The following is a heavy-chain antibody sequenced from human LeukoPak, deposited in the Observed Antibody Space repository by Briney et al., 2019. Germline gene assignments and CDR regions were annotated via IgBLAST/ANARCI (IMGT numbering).Heavy chain of an antibody. D-gene: IGHD1-26*01. J-gene: IGHJ4*02. V-gene: IGHV3-30*02. CDR3: AKPYSGSYAFFFDY. CDR1: GFTFSSYG. Sequence: QAGGSLRLSCAASGFTFSSYGMHWVRQAPGKGPEWVAVIWYDGSNKYYADSVKGRFTICRDNSKNTLYLQMNSLRAEDTAVYYCAKPYSGSYAFFFDYWGQGTLVTVSS. CDR2: IWYDGSNK.